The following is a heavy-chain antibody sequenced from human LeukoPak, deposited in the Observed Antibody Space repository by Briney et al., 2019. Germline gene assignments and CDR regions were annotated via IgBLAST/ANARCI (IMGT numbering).Heavy chain of an antibody. J-gene: IGHJ3*02. CDR3: ARERGDYSDSSGYFDGFDI. D-gene: IGHD3-22*01. V-gene: IGHV3-21*01. CDR2: ISRRTSYT. CDR1: GFSFRNYI. Sequence: PGGSLRLSCAASGFSFRNYIMNWVRQAPGKGLEWVSSISRRTSYTYYADSVEGRFTISRDNAKNSLYLQMNSLRAEDTAVYYCARERGDYSDSSGYFDGFDIWGQGTMVTVSS.